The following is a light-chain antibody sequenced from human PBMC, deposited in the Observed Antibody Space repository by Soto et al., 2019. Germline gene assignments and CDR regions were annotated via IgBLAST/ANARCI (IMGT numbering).Light chain of an antibody. Sequence: DIQMTQSTSTLSASVGDRVTITCRASQSITDWLAWYQQKPGKAPKFLIYKASNLEGGVPSRFSGSGSGTEFTLTISSVQPDDFATYYCQYWDDYSWTFGQGTKVEIK. V-gene: IGKV1-5*03. CDR1: QSITDW. J-gene: IGKJ1*01. CDR2: KAS. CDR3: QYWDDYSWT.